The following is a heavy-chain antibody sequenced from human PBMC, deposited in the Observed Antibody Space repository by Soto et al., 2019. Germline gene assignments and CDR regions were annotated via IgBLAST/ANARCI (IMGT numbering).Heavy chain of an antibody. V-gene: IGHV1-69*01. J-gene: IGHJ6*02. D-gene: IGHD2-2*01. CDR1: GGTFSSYA. Sequence: QVQLVQSGAEVQKPGSSVKVSCKASGGTFSSYAISWVRQAPGQGLEWMGGIIPISETTNYAQKFQGRVTITADESKSTAYMELSSQRSEATAVYYCARSQGSSTSLEIYYYYYYGMDVWGQGTTVTVSS. CDR2: IIPISETT. CDR3: ARSQGSSTSLEIYYYYYYGMDV.